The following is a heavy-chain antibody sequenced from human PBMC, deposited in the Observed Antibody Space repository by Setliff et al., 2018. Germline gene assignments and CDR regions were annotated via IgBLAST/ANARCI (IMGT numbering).Heavy chain of an antibody. Sequence: SETLSLTCTVSGGSIRSSSYYWNWIRQPPGKGLEWIGSMDYSGSAYYNPSLKSRVNMSIDTSKNQFSLKLRSVTAADAALYYCAASRAYTGAVEEWFLPKTFDFWGQGSPVTVSS. J-gene: IGHJ4*02. CDR2: MDYSGSA. D-gene: IGHD3-10*01. CDR1: GGSIRSSSYY. V-gene: IGHV4-39*07. CDR3: AASRAYTGAVEEWFLPKTFDF.